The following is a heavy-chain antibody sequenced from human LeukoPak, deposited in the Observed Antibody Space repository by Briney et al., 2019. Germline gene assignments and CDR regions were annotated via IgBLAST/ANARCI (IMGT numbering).Heavy chain of an antibody. D-gene: IGHD7-27*01. CDR2: ISSGSNAI. CDR1: GFPFNSHH. V-gene: IGHV3-48*02. CDR3: ARDRPNWGIDC. J-gene: IGHJ4*02. Sequence: GGSLRLSCAASGFPFNSHHMNWVRQAPGGGLEWISYISSGSNAIYYADSVKGRFTTSRDNAKNSLYLHMNSLRDEDTAVYSCARDRPNWGIDCWGQGTLVTVSS.